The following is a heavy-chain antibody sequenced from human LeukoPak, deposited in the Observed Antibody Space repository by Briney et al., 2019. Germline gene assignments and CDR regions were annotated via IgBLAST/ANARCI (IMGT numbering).Heavy chain of an antibody. CDR3: ARQGFGELRFTWFDP. CDR1: GYSFTSYW. D-gene: IGHD3-10*01. V-gene: IGHV5-10-1*01. Sequence: GESLKISCKGSGYSFTSYWISWVRQMPGKGLEWMGRIDPSDSYTNYSPSFQGHVAISADKSISTAYLQWSSLKASDTAMYYCARQGFGELRFTWFDPSGQGTLVTVSS. J-gene: IGHJ5*02. CDR2: IDPSDSYT.